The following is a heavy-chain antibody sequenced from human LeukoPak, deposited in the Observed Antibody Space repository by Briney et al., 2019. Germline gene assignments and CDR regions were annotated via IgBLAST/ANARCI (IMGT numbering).Heavy chain of an antibody. J-gene: IGHJ6*02. V-gene: IGHV1-58*02. CDR3: AADLNLCNYYYYGMDV. D-gene: IGHD2-2*01. Sequence: SVKVSCKASGFTFTSSAMQWVRQARGQRLEWIGWIVVGSGNTNYAQKFQERVTITRDMSTSTAYMELSSLRSEDTAVYYCAADLNLCNYYYYGMDVWGQGTTVTVSS. CDR2: IVVGSGNT. CDR1: GFTFTSSA.